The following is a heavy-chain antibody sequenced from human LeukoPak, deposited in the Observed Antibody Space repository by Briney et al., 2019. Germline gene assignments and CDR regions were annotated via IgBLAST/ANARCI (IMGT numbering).Heavy chain of an antibody. J-gene: IGHJ4*02. CDR3: ARDLGY. V-gene: IGHV3-7*01. Sequence: GGSLRLSCGASGFTFSRYWMSWVRQAPGKGLEWVANIKQDGSEKYYVDSVKGRFTISRDNAKNSLYLQMNSLRAEDTAVYYCARDLGYWGQGTLVTVSS. CDR2: IKQDGSEK. D-gene: IGHD7-27*01. CDR1: GFTFSRYW.